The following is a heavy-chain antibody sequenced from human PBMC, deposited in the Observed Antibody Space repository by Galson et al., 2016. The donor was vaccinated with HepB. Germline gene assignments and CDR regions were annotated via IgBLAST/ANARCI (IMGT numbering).Heavy chain of an antibody. J-gene: IGHJ4*02. Sequence: SLRLSCAVSGFTFSDYVMHWVRQAPGKGLEWVALISYDGSTHYYGDSVKGRFTISRDNSKSTLYLQMNSLRPEDTAVYHCATLGGMMTCGGGFDYWGQGTLVTVSS. CDR2: ISYDGSTH. CDR3: ATLGGMMTCGGGFDY. D-gene: IGHD3-16*01. CDR1: GFTFSDYV. V-gene: IGHV3-30-3*01.